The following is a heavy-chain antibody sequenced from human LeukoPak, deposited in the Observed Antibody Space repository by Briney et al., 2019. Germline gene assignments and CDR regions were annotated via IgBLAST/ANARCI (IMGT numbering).Heavy chain of an antibody. CDR2: IYYSGST. J-gene: IGHJ4*02. V-gene: IGHV4-59*12. Sequence: SETLSLTCTVSGGSISSYYWSWIRQPPGKGLEWIGYIYYSGSTNYNPSLKSRITISVDKSKNQFSLKLSSVTAADTAVYYCARDRSEAAAGSDYFDYWGQGTLVTVSS. CDR1: GGSISSYY. CDR3: ARDRSEAAAGSDYFDY. D-gene: IGHD6-13*01.